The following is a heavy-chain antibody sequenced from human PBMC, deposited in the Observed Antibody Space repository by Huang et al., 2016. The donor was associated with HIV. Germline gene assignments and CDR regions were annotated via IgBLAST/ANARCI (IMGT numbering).Heavy chain of an antibody. D-gene: IGHD6-13*01. CDR1: GFSFSSCN. V-gene: IGHV3-48*01. CDR3: ARGYSSSWLYN. J-gene: IGHJ4*02. Sequence: EEQLVESGGGLVQPGGSLRLSCAASGFSFSSCNMNWVRQAPGKGLGWLSYISETGGVITYADSVKGRFTVSRDNANNSLYLQMDSLRAEDTAVYYCARGYSSSWLYNWGQGTLVTVSS. CDR2: ISETGGVI.